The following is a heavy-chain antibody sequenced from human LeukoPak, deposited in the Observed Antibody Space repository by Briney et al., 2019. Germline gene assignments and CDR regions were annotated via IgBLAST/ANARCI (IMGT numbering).Heavy chain of an antibody. D-gene: IGHD2-2*01. CDR1: GYTFTSYY. V-gene: IGHV1-46*01. Sequence: ASVKDSCKASGYTFTSYYMHWVRQAPGQGLEWMGIINPSGGSISYAQKFQGRVTMTRDMSTSTVYMELSSLRSEDTAVYYCARATDNYCSSTSCYSLGGYNWFDPWGQGTLVTVSS. J-gene: IGHJ5*02. CDR2: INPSGGSI. CDR3: ARATDNYCSSTSCYSLGGYNWFDP.